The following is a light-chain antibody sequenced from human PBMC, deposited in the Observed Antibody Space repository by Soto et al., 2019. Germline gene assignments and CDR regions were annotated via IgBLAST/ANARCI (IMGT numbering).Light chain of an antibody. J-gene: IGLJ2*01. CDR3: CSYAGSSTLE. Sequence: QSALTQPASVSGSPGQSITISCTGTSSDVGSYNLVSWYQQHPGKAPKLMIYEGSKRPSGVSNRFSGSKSGNTASLTISGLQAEDEADYYFCSYAGSSTLEFGGGTKRTVL. CDR1: SSDVGSYNL. V-gene: IGLV2-23*01. CDR2: EGS.